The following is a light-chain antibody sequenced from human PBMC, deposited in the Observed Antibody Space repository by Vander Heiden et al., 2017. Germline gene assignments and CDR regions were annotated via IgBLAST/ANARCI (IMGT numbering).Light chain of an antibody. Sequence: DIVLTQSPLSLPVTPVEPAPMSCRSSHSLLHSTGYNYLEWYLQKPGQSPQLLIYSGSNRASGVPDRFRGSGSGTDCTLKISRVEADEGGVYDCMHAQQTPWTFGQGTKVDLK. CDR2: SGS. CDR3: MHAQQTPWT. CDR1: HSLLHSTGYNY. V-gene: IGKV2-28*01. J-gene: IGKJ1*01.